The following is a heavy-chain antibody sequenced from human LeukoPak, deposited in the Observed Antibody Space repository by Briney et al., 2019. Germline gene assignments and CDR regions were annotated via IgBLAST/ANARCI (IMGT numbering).Heavy chain of an antibody. V-gene: IGHV3-74*01. CDR1: GFTFSSYW. Sequence: GGSLRLSCAASGFTFSSYWMHWVRQAPGKGLVWVSRINGGGSSTAYADSVKGRFTISRDNAKNTLYLQMNSLTAEDTAVYYCAKHYYYDSSGYYALFDYWGQGTLVTVSS. D-gene: IGHD3-22*01. J-gene: IGHJ4*02. CDR2: INGGGSST. CDR3: AKHYYYDSSGYYALFDY.